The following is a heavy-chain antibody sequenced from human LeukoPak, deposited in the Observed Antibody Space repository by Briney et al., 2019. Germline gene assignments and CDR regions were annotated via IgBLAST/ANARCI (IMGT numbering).Heavy chain of an antibody. CDR3: ARDLGTTFDP. Sequence: SETLSLTCTVSGGSISIYYWTWIRQPPGKGLEWIGYMYHSGSTKYNPSLKSRVTISVDTSKNQFSLKLSSVTAADTAIYYCARDLGTTFDPWGLGTLVTVSS. CDR1: GGSISIYY. D-gene: IGHD1-1*01. CDR2: MYHSGST. V-gene: IGHV4-59*01. J-gene: IGHJ5*02.